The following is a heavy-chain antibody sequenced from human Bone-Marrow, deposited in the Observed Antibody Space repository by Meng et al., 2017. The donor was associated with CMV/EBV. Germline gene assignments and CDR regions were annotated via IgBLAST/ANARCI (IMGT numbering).Heavy chain of an antibody. V-gene: IGHV3-11*01. CDR3: ARLFWGGSSYFDY. Sequence: GGSLRLCCAASGFTFSDYYMSWIRQAPGKGLEWVSYISSSGSTIYYADSVKGRFTISRDNAKNSLYLQMNSLRAEDTAVYYCARLFWGGSSYFDYWGQGTLVTVSS. CDR2: ISSSGSTI. J-gene: IGHJ4*02. CDR1: GFTFSDYY. D-gene: IGHD1-26*01.